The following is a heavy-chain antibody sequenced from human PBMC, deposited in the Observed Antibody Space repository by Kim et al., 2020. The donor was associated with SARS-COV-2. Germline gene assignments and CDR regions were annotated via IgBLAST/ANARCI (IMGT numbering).Heavy chain of an antibody. V-gene: IGHV1-69*13. CDR3: ARKTYYYDRGYFDY. Sequence: SVKVSCKASGGTFSSYAISWVRQAPGQGLEWMGGIIPIFGTANYAQKFQGRVTITADESTSTAYMELSSLRSEDTAVYYCARKTYYYDRGYFDYWGQGTLVTVSS. J-gene: IGHJ4*02. CDR1: GGTFSSYA. D-gene: IGHD3-22*01. CDR2: IIPIFGTA.